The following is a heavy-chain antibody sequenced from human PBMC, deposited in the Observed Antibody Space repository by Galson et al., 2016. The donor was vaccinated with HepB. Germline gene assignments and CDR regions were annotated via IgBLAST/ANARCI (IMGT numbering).Heavy chain of an antibody. Sequence: SLRLSCATSGFSFNDRAMSWVRQAPGRGLEWVSGVTGTGESTYYTDSVKGRFTISRDNSKNTLYLQMNSLRAEDTAIYYCARGGTYCGGDCYYYMDVWGKGTAVTVSS. CDR3: ARGGTYCGGDCYYYMDV. D-gene: IGHD2-21*01. J-gene: IGHJ6*03. V-gene: IGHV3-23*01. CDR1: GFSFNDRA. CDR2: VTGTGEST.